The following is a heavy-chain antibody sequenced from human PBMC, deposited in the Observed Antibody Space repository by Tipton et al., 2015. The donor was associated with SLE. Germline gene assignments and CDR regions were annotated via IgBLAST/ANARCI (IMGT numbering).Heavy chain of an antibody. CDR3: ARQLGYGDPFAFDY. J-gene: IGHJ4*02. CDR1: DDSIRDYY. V-gene: IGHV4-59*08. D-gene: IGHD4-17*01. CDR2: ISYSGST. Sequence: LRLSCSVSDDSIRDYYFSWIRQPPGKELEWIGYISYSGSTVYNPSLESRVTISLDTSKNYLSLKLRSVTAADRATYYCARQLGYGDPFAFDYWSQGTLVTVSS.